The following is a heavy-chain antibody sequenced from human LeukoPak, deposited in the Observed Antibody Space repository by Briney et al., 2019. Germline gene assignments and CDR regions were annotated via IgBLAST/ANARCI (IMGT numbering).Heavy chain of an antibody. V-gene: IGHV6-1*01. CDR2: TYYRSKWYS. Sequence: SQTLSLTCAISGDSVSSNSAAWSWIRQSPSRGLVWLGRTYYRSKWYSEYAVSVKGRITINTDTSKNQFSLHLNSVTPEDTAVYYCARDLRAGYSLPLDSWGQGTLVTVSP. CDR3: ARDLRAGYSLPLDS. J-gene: IGHJ4*02. D-gene: IGHD2-15*01. CDR1: GDSVSSNSAA.